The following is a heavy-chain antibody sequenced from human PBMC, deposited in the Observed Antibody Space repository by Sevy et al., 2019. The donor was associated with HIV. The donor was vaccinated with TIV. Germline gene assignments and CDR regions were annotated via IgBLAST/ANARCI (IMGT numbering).Heavy chain of an antibody. Sequence: GGSLRLSCAASGFTFSSYAMNWVRQAPGKGLEWVSGISSSGGNTYYADSVKGRFTISRDNSKNTLYLQMSSLRAEDTAVYYCAKDQDIMIGLFDYWGQGTLVTVSS. CDR3: AKDQDIMIGLFDY. J-gene: IGHJ4*02. CDR1: GFTFSSYA. D-gene: IGHD3-16*01. V-gene: IGHV3-23*01. CDR2: ISSSGGNT.